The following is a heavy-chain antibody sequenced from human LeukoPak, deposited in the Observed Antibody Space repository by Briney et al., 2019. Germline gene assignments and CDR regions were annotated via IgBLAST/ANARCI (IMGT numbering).Heavy chain of an antibody. V-gene: IGHV3-48*03. CDR3: ARAGGHYNWNFGDAIDI. J-gene: IGHJ3*02. CDR1: GFTFSSYE. Sequence: PGGSLRLSCAASGFTFSSYEMNWVRQAPGKGLEWVSYISSSGSTIYYADSVKGRFTISRDNAKNSLYLQMNSLRAEDTAVYYCARAGGHYNWNFGDAIDIWGQGTMVTVSS. D-gene: IGHD1-20*01. CDR2: ISSSGSTI.